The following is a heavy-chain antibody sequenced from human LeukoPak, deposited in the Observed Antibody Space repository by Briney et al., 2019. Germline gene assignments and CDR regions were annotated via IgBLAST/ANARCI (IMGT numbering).Heavy chain of an antibody. Sequence: ASVKVSCKASGYTFTGYYMHWVRQAPGQGLEWMGWINPSGGSTSYAQKFQGRVTMTRDTSTSTVYMELSSLRSEDTAVYYCARGNYYDSSGPMYYFDYWGQGTLVTVSS. J-gene: IGHJ4*02. D-gene: IGHD3-22*01. CDR1: GYTFTGYY. CDR3: ARGNYYDSSGPMYYFDY. CDR2: INPSGGST. V-gene: IGHV1-46*01.